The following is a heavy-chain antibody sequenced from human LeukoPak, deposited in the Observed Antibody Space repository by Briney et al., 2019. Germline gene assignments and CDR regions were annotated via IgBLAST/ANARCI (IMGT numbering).Heavy chain of an antibody. CDR3: ARGQFGSGYSI. Sequence: PSETLSLTCAVSGGSFSGYYWSWIRQRPGKGREGIGEINNGRSANDNPSLKSRVTMPVDASKNQFSLKLSSVPAAETAIYYCARGQFGSGYSIWGQGTLVTVS. V-gene: IGHV4-34*01. CDR2: INNGRSA. CDR1: GGSFSGYY. J-gene: IGHJ4*02. D-gene: IGHD3-3*02.